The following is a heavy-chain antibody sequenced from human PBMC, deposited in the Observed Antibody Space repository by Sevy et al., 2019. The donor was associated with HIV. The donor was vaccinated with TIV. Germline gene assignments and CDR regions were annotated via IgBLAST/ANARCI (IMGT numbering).Heavy chain of an antibody. Sequence: GGSLRLFCAASGFIFSTYGIHWVRQAPGKGLEWVAVISFDGSDKYYADSVRGRFTISRDNSKNTLYLQMNSLRVEDTAIYYCAKMQGGSYNYYGMDVWDQGTTVTVSS. CDR3: AKMQGGSYNYYGMDV. V-gene: IGHV3-30*18. CDR2: ISFDGSDK. D-gene: IGHD1-26*01. CDR1: GFIFSTYG. J-gene: IGHJ6*02.